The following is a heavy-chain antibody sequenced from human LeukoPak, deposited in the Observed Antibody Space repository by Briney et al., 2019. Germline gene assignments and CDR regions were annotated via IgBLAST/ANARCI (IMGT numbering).Heavy chain of an antibody. Sequence: SETLSLTCAVSGGSISTSNWWSGVRRPPGKGVEWIGEIYHIGRTNYTPSLKSRVTMSVDKSKNQFSLSLSSVTAADTAVYYCPRVFSGYYEDHWGQGALVTASS. CDR2: IYHIGRT. J-gene: IGHJ4*02. V-gene: IGHV4-4*02. D-gene: IGHD3-22*01. CDR3: PRVFSGYYEDH. CDR1: GGSISTSNW.